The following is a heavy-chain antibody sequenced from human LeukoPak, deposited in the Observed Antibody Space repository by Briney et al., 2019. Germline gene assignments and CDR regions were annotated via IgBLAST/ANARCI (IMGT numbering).Heavy chain of an antibody. CDR1: GFTFSSYA. V-gene: IGHV3-30-3*01. J-gene: IGHJ5*02. D-gene: IGHD3-3*01. CDR3: ARENRITIFGVDTQGFDP. Sequence: PGGSLRLSCAASGFTFSSYAMHWVRQAPGKGLEWVALISYDGSNKYYADSVKGRFTISRDNAKNSLYLQMNSLRAEDTAVYYCARENRITIFGVDTQGFDPWGQGTLVTVSS. CDR2: ISYDGSNK.